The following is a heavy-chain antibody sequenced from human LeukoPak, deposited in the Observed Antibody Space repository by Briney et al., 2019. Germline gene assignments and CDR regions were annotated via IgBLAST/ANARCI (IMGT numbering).Heavy chain of an antibody. CDR3: ARDPSDYDFWSGYYKDDAFDI. V-gene: IGHV3-74*01. CDR2: INSDGSST. J-gene: IGHJ3*02. Sequence: GGSLRLSCAASGFTFSSYWMHWVRQAPGKGLVWVSRINSDGSSTSYADSVKGQFTISRDNAKNTLYLQMNSLRAEDTAVYYCARDPSDYDFWSGYYKDDAFDIWGQGTMVTVSS. D-gene: IGHD3-3*01. CDR1: GFTFSSYW.